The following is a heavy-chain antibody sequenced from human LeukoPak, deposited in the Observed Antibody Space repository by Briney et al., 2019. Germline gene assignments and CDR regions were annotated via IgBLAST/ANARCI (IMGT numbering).Heavy chain of an antibody. CDR1: GGSISSSNW. J-gene: IGHJ4*02. CDR2: IYHSGST. V-gene: IGHV4-4*02. CDR3: ARGRSSSSPAGVFDY. D-gene: IGHD6-13*01. Sequence: PSETLSLTCAVSGGSISSSNWWSWVRQPPGKGLEWIGEIYHSGSTNYNPSLKSRVTTSVDKAKNQFSLKLSSVTAADTAVYYCARGRSSSSPAGVFDYWGQGTLVSVSS.